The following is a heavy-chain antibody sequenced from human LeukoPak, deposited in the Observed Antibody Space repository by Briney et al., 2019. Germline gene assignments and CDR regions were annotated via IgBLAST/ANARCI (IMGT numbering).Heavy chain of an antibody. V-gene: IGHV3-33*01. CDR3: ARDVGLRYFFDA. CDR1: GFTFSNYG. J-gene: IGHJ4*02. CDR2: VTYDGYNK. D-gene: IGHD1-26*01. Sequence: PGRSLRLSCAASGFTFSNYGMHWVRQAPGKGLEWVAVVTYDGYNKYYAESVKGRCTISRDNSKSTVYLEMSSLRADDTAMYFCARDVGLRYFFDAWGQGTLVTVSS.